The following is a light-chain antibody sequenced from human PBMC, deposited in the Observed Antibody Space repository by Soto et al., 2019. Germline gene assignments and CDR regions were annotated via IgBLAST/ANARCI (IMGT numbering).Light chain of an antibody. CDR3: ASFSSGTILV. CDR1: RSDIGDSNF. Sequence: QSALTQPASGCGTPGQSVTISCTGPRSDIGDSNFISWYQHSPGKAPRLLIYEVNNRPSGVSKRFSGSKAGNTASLTISGLLDDDEADYFCASFSSGTILVFGSGTKVT. J-gene: IGLJ1*01. CDR2: EVN. V-gene: IGLV2-14*01.